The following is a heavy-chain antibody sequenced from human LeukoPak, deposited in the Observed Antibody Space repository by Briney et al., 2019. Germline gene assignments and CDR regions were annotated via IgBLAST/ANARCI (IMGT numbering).Heavy chain of an antibody. CDR2: ISYDGTNK. J-gene: IGHJ4*02. Sequence: QPGRSLRLSCAASGFTFSTYGMHWVRQAPGKGLEWVAVISYDGTNKYYADSVKGRFTISRDNSKNTLYLQMNSLRAEDTAVYYCAKSYYYDNSGYLDYWGRGTLVTVSS. CDR3: AKSYYYDNSGYLDY. D-gene: IGHD3-22*01. V-gene: IGHV3-30*18. CDR1: GFTFSTYG.